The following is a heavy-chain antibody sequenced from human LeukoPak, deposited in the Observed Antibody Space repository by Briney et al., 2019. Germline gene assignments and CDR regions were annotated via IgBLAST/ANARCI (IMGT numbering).Heavy chain of an antibody. D-gene: IGHD2-21*02. V-gene: IGHV1-18*01. CDR2: IGAYNGNT. J-gene: IGHJ5*02. Sequence: ASVKVSCKASGYTFTSYGISWVRQAPGQGLEWMGWIGAYNGNTNYAQKLQGRVTMTTDTSTSTAYMELRSLRSDDTAVYYCAGDPYCGGDCYSGWFDPWGQGTLVTVSS. CDR3: AGDPYCGGDCYSGWFDP. CDR1: GYTFTSYG.